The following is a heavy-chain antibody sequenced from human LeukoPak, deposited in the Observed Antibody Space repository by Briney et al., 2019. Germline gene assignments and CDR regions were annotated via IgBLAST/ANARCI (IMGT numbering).Heavy chain of an antibody. Sequence: GRSLRLSCAGSGFTFSNYAIHWVRQAPGKGLEWVTVVSYDGSSRYYGESVKGRFTISRDNAKNTLYLQMNSLRAEDTAVYYCAKCRDYDFWSGYFRTRGNWFDPWGQGTLVTVSS. CDR1: GFTFSNYA. D-gene: IGHD3-3*01. CDR3: AKCRDYDFWSGYFRTRGNWFDP. J-gene: IGHJ5*02. CDR2: VSYDGSSR. V-gene: IGHV3-30-3*02.